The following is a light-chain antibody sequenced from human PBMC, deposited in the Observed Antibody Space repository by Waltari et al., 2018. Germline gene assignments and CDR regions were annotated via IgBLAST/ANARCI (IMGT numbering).Light chain of an antibody. Sequence: DIQMTQSPSSLSASVGDRVTITCRSSQSISSYLNWYQQKPGKAPKLLIYAASSLQSGVPSRFSGSGSGTDFTLTISSLQPEDFATYYWQQSYRTPPTFGPGTKVEIK. V-gene: IGKV1-39*01. CDR2: AAS. J-gene: IGKJ1*01. CDR1: QSISSY. CDR3: QQSYRTPPT.